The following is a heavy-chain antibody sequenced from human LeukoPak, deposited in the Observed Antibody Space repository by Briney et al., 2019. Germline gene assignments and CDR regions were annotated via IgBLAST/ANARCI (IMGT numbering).Heavy chain of an antibody. J-gene: IGHJ4*02. D-gene: IGHD6-13*01. CDR2: ISSSGSTI. CDR1: GFTFSSYE. CDR3: ATDASSSWYPFDY. V-gene: IGHV3-48*03. Sequence: PGGSLRLSCAASGFTFSSYEMNWVRQAPGKGLEWVSYISSSGSTIYYADSVKGRFTISRDNAKNSLYLQMNSLRAEDTAVYYCATDASSSWYPFDYWGQGTLVTVSS.